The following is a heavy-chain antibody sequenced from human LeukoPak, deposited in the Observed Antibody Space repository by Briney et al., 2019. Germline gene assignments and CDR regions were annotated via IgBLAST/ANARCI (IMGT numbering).Heavy chain of an antibody. Sequence: ASETLSLTYTVSGGSIGSGDYYWSWIRQPPGKGLEWIGYIYYSGSTYYNPSLKSRVTISVDTSKNQFSLKLSSVTAADTAVYYCARENYDFETFDPWGQGTLVTVSS. D-gene: IGHD3-3*01. CDR3: ARENYDFETFDP. V-gene: IGHV4-30-4*08. CDR1: GGSIGSGDYY. J-gene: IGHJ5*02. CDR2: IYYSGST.